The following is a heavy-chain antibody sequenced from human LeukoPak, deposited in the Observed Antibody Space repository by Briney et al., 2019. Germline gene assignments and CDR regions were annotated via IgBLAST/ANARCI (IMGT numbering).Heavy chain of an antibody. D-gene: IGHD4-17*01. CDR3: ARVGGGADYGDYSDAFDI. CDR2: ITQDGSEK. CDR1: GFTFSSYW. J-gene: IGHJ3*02. V-gene: IGHV3-7*01. Sequence: YPGGSLRLSCAASGFTFSSYWMSWVRQCPGKGLEWVAIITQDGSEKYYVDSVKGRFTISRDNAKNSLYLQMNSLRAEDTAVYYCARVGGGADYGDYSDAFDIWGQGTMVTVSS.